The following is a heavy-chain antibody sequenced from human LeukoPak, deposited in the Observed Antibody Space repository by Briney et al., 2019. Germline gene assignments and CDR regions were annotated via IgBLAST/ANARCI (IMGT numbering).Heavy chain of an antibody. CDR3: ARGGQGDGYSADEAFDI. CDR2: TYYRSKWYN. V-gene: IGHV6-1*01. D-gene: IGHD5-18*01. CDR1: GDSVSTSSS. Sequence: SQTLSLTCAISGDSVSTSSSWNWIRQSPSRGLEWLGRTYYRSKWYNDYVVSVKGRINISPDTSKNQFSLHLNSVTPEDTAVYFCARGGQGDGYSADEAFDIWGQGTMVTVS. J-gene: IGHJ3*02.